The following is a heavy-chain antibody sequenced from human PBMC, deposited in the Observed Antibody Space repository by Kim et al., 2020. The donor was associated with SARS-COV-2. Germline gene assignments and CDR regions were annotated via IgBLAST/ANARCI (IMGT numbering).Heavy chain of an antibody. D-gene: IGHD2-21*02. V-gene: IGHV4-34*01. Sequence: SETLSLTCAVYGGSFSGYYWSWIRQPPGKGLEWIGEINHSGSTNYNPSLKSRVTISVDTSKNQFSLKLSSVTAADTAVYYCARLRSWAVVTAQFDYWGQGTLVTVSS. CDR2: INHSGST. CDR3: ARLRSWAVVTAQFDY. J-gene: IGHJ4*02. CDR1: GGSFSGYY.